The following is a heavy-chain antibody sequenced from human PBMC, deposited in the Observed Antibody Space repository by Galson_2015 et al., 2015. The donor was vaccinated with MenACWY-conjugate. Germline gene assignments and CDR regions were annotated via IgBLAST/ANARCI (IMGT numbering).Heavy chain of an antibody. CDR1: GFTVSSNY. CDR2: ISGSDGST. V-gene: IGHV3-23*01. Sequence: SLRLSCAASGFTVSSNYMSWVRQAPGKGLEWVSGISGSDGSTFYADSVKGRFTISRDNSKNMLYFQMNALKAEDTAVYYCAKAGYSSGFLVGHSSDFWGQGTLVTVSS. D-gene: IGHD6-19*01. J-gene: IGHJ4*02. CDR3: AKAGYSSGFLVGHSSDF.